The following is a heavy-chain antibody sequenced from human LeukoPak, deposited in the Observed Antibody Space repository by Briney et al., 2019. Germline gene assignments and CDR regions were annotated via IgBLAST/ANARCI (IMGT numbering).Heavy chain of an antibody. CDR3: ARGVYESAYSITWYVDY. V-gene: IGHV1-8*01. D-gene: IGHD6-13*01. CDR2: MNPNSGNT. J-gene: IGHJ4*02. Sequence: ASVKVSCKASGYTFTSYDINWVRQATGQGLEWMGWMNPNSGNTGYAQKFQGRVTMTRNTSISTAYMELSSLRSEDTAVFYCARGVYESAYSITWYVDYWGQGTLVTVSS. CDR1: GYTFTSYD.